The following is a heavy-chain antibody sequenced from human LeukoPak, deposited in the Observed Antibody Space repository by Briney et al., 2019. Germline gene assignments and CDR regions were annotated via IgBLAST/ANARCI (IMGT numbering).Heavy chain of an antibody. V-gene: IGHV3-74*01. CDR2: INSDGSST. D-gene: IGHD6-19*01. CDR3: ARDRGSSGWYISGWFDP. CDR1: GFTFSSYW. Sequence: GGSLRLSCAASGFTFSSYWMHWVRQAPGKGLVWVSRINSDGSSTNYADSVRGRFTISRDNAKNTLYLQMNSLRAEDTAVYYCARDRGSSGWYISGWFDPWGQGTLVTVSS. J-gene: IGHJ5*02.